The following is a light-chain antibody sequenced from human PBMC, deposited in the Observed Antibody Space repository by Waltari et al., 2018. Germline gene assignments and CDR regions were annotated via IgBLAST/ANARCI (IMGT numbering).Light chain of an antibody. CDR2: HTS. CDR3: QHYKNLPVS. CDR1: QSVSIY. J-gene: IGKJ1*01. Sequence: SCRASQSVSIYLAWYQQKPGQAPRLLIYHTSTRATGIPDRVSGSGSGTDFSLTISGLEPEDFAVYYCQHYKNLPVSFGQGTRVEIK. V-gene: IGKV3-11*01.